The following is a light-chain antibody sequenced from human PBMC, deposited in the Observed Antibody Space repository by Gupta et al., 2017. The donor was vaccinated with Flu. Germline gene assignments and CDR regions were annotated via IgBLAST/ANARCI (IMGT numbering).Light chain of an antibody. J-gene: IGKJ1*01. CDR3: QHYGYSPWT. CDR2: GAS. V-gene: IGKV3-20*01. CDR1: QGVNSSY. Sequence: GTLSFSPGDRATLSCRASQGVNSSYLAWYQQKPGQPPRILLYGASSRATGIPDRFSGSGSGTDFSLTISRLEPEDFAVYYCQHYGYSPWTFGQGTKVDIK.